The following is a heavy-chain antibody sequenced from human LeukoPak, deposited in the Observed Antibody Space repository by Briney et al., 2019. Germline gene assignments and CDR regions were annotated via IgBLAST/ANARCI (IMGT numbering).Heavy chain of an antibody. CDR2: ISYDGSNK. J-gene: IGHJ3*02. Sequence: GGSLRLSCAASGFTFSSYAMHWVRQAPGKGLEWVAVISYDGSNKYYADSVKGRFTISRDNSKNTLYLQMNSLRAEDTAVYYCARDSAVVTPGLAFDIWGHGTMVTVSS. CDR3: ARDSAVVTPGLAFDI. D-gene: IGHD4-23*01. CDR1: GFTFSSYA. V-gene: IGHV3-30-3*01.